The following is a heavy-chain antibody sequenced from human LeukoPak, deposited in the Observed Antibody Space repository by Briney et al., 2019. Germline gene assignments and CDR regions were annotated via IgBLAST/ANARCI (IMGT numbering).Heavy chain of an antibody. V-gene: IGHV3-21*01. J-gene: IGHJ4*02. D-gene: IGHD3-10*01. CDR2: ISSSSSYI. CDR3: ARGDGGYGSGARYYYFDY. Sequence: GGTLRLSCAASGFTFSRYNMNWVRQAPGKGLEWVSSISSSSSYIYYADSVKGRFTISRDNSKNTLYLQMNSLRAEDTAVYYCARGDGGYGSGARYYYFDYWGQGTLVTVSS. CDR1: GFTFSRYN.